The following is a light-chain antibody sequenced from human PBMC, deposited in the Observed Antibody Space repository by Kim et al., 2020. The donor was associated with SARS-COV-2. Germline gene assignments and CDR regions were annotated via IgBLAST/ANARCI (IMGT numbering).Light chain of an antibody. V-gene: IGLV10-54*01. CDR3: STWDISLAAWV. Sequence: QPHTLPRTGNNNNVASTGAAWLQQHQGHPPKRLFYRNDIRPSGVSERFSASRSGNTASLTITGLQPEDEADYYCSTWDISLAAWVFGGGTQLTVL. CDR2: RND. CDR1: NNNVASTG. J-gene: IGLJ3*02.